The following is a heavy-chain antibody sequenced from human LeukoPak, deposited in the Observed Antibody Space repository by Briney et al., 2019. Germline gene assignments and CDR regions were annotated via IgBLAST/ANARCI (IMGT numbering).Heavy chain of an antibody. J-gene: IGHJ5*02. D-gene: IGHD3-9*01. V-gene: IGHV3-7*01. CDR1: GFTFSSYA. CDR2: IKQDGSEK. CDR3: AGGSGYLITS. Sequence: GGSLRLSCAASGFTFSSYAMSWVRQAPGKGLEWLAIIKQDGSEKHYKGSVEGRFTISRDNAKNSLHLQMNSLRAEDTAVYYCAGGSGYLITSWGQGTLVTVSS.